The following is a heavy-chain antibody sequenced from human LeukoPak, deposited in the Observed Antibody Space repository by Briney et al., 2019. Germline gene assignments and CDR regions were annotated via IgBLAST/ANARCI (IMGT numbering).Heavy chain of an antibody. J-gene: IGHJ6*02. CDR3: ARGTRVELPRYYYHGMDV. D-gene: IGHD3-10*01. Sequence: GGSLRLSCVASGFGFNTYGMHWVRQAPGKGLEWVAVIWYDGEKKYYSDSVKGRFTASRDNSKNTVYLQMNSLRAEDTAVYYCARGTRVELPRYYYHGMDVWGQGTTVSVSS. V-gene: IGHV3-33*01. CDR2: IWYDGEKK. CDR1: GFGFNTYG.